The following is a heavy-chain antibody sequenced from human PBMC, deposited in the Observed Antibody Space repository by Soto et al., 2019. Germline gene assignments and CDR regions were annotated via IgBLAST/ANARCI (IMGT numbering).Heavy chain of an antibody. CDR3: ARDLVVSYDYYYMDV. D-gene: IGHD3-22*01. CDR2: INAGNGNT. Sequence: QVQLXQSGAEVKKPGASVKVSCKASGYTFSSYAMHWVRQAPGQRLEWMGWINAGNGNTKYSQKSQGRVTITRDRSASTAYMELSSLRSEDTAVYYCARDLVVSYDYYYMDVWGKGTTVTVSS. V-gene: IGHV1-3*01. CDR1: GYTFSSYA. J-gene: IGHJ6*03.